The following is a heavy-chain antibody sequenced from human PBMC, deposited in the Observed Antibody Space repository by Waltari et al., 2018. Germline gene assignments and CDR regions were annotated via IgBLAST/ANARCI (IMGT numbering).Heavy chain of an antibody. J-gene: IGHJ2*01. CDR2: IYHSGST. D-gene: IGHD7-27*01. V-gene: IGHV4-38-2*01. Sequence: QVQLQESGPGLVKPSETLSLTCAVSGYSISSGSYWGWIRQPPGKGLEWIGSIYHSGSTYYNPSLKSRVTISVDTSKNQFSLKLSSVTAADTAVYYCARSPRLGKWYFDLWGRGTLVTVSS. CDR3: ARSPRLGKWYFDL. CDR1: GYSISSGSY.